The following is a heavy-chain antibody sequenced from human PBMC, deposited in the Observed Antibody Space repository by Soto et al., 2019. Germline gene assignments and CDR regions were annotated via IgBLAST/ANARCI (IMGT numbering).Heavy chain of an antibody. CDR2: IGASGAGT. CDR1: GFTFSTYA. J-gene: IGHJ4*02. V-gene: IGHV3-23*01. CDR3: ALRKTGSFFDY. Sequence: SLRLSCAAAGFTFSTYAMSWVRQAPGKGLDWVSAIGASGAGTYYADSVKGRFTISRDNSKNTLHLQMNNLRAEDTAVYYCALRKTGSFFDYWGQGTLVTVSS. D-gene: IGHD1-26*01.